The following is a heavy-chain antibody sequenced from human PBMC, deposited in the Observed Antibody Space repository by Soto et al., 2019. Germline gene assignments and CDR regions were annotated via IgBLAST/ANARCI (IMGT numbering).Heavy chain of an antibody. CDR2: ISYDGSNK. Sequence: GSLRLSCAASGFTFSSYAMHWVRQAPGKGLEWVAVISYDGSNKYYADSVKGRFTISRDNSKNTLYLQMNSLRAEDTAVYYCARDGSGYDFWSGYYTPNWFDPWGQGTLVTVSS. D-gene: IGHD3-3*01. CDR1: GFTFSSYA. J-gene: IGHJ5*02. CDR3: ARDGSGYDFWSGYYTPNWFDP. V-gene: IGHV3-30-3*01.